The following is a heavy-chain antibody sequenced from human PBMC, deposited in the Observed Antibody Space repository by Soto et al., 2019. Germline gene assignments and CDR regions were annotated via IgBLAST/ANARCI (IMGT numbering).Heavy chain of an antibody. V-gene: IGHV3-48*01. CDR1: GFTFSSYS. CDR2: ISSSRSTI. CDR3: ARDCPGSSTTCYGNEWFDS. Sequence: EVELVESGGGLVQPGGSLRLSCAASGFTFSSYSMNWVRQAPGKGLEWVSYISSSRSTIYYADSVKGRFTISRDNAKNSLYLQMNSLRAEDTAVYYSARDCPGSSTTCYGNEWFDSWGQGTLVTVSS. J-gene: IGHJ5*01. D-gene: IGHD2-2*01.